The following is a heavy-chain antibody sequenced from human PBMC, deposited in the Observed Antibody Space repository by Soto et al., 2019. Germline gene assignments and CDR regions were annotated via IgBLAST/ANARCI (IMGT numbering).Heavy chain of an antibody. D-gene: IGHD3-3*01. CDR1: GGSFSGYY. Sequence: SETLSLTCAVYGGSFSGYYWSWIRQPPGKGLEWIGEINHSGSTNYNPSLKSRVTISVDTSKNQFSLKLSSVTAADTAVYYCARGGKWDFWSGNNYNWFDPWGQGTLVTVSS. J-gene: IGHJ5*02. V-gene: IGHV4-34*01. CDR3: ARGGKWDFWSGNNYNWFDP. CDR2: INHSGST.